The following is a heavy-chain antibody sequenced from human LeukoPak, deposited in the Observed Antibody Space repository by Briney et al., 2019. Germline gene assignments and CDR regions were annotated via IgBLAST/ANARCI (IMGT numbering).Heavy chain of an antibody. J-gene: IGHJ5*02. CDR2: ISGIGGST. V-gene: IGHV3-23*01. CDR1: GFTFKDYA. CDR3: TKAGRTTVTTYCFDP. Sequence: AGGSLRLSCEASGFTFKDYALTWVRHAPGGGLEWMSTISGIGGSTYYRDSVKGLFTDTRDNTNNTKYLQMNSRNADATAFYCCTKAGRTTVTTYCFDPWGQGTLVTVSS. D-gene: IGHD4-17*01.